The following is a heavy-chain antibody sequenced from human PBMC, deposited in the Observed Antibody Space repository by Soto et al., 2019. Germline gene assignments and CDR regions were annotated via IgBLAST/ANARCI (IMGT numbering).Heavy chain of an antibody. CDR1: GYTFTSYG. Sequence: ASVKVSCKASGYTFTSYGISWVRQAPGQGLEWMGWISAYNGNTNYAQKLQGRVTMTTDTSTSTAYMELRSLRSDDTAVYYCARDGEVVGYFYYYMYVWGKGTTVTVSS. V-gene: IGHV1-18*01. D-gene: IGHD3-3*01. CDR3: ARDGEVVGYFYYYMYV. CDR2: ISAYNGNT. J-gene: IGHJ6*03.